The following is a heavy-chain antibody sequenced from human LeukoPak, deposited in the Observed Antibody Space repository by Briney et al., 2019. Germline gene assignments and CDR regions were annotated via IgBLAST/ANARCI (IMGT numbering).Heavy chain of an antibody. CDR2: VYSGGST. J-gene: IGHJ4*02. V-gene: IGHV3-66*01. D-gene: IGHD3-9*01. CDR3: AREGDYDILTGYYRLDY. Sequence: GGSLRLSCAASGFTFSDYSMHWVRQAPGKGLEWVSVVYSGGSTYYADSVKGRFTISRDNSKNTLYLQMNSLRAEDTAVYYCAREGDYDILTGYYRLDYWGQGTLVTVSS. CDR1: GFTFSDYS.